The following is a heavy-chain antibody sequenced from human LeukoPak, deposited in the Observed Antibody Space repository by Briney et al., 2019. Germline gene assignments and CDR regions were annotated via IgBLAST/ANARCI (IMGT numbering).Heavy chain of an antibody. D-gene: IGHD2-2*01. V-gene: IGHV4-34*01. CDR3: ARTPIVVVPAAPRKYFQH. Sequence: PSETLSLTCAVYGGSFSGYYWSWIRQPPGKGLEWIGEINHSGSTNYNPSLKSRVTISVDTSKNQFSLKLSSVTAADTAVYYCARTPIVVVPAAPRKYFQHWGQGTLVTVSS. CDR1: GGSFSGYY. J-gene: IGHJ1*01. CDR2: INHSGST.